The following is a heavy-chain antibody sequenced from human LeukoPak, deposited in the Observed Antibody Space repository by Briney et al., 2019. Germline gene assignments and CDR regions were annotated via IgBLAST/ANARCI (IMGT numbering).Heavy chain of an antibody. CDR3: AKATKSIVVDNYFDY. D-gene: IGHD3-22*01. CDR1: GFTFINYG. Sequence: GGSLRLSCAGSGFTFINYGMTWVRQAPGKGLEWVSAISANGGGTYYADSVKGRFTISRDSSTNTLYLQVNSLRAEDTAVYYCAKATKSIVVDNYFDYWGQGTLVTVSS. V-gene: IGHV3-23*01. J-gene: IGHJ4*02. CDR2: ISANGGGT.